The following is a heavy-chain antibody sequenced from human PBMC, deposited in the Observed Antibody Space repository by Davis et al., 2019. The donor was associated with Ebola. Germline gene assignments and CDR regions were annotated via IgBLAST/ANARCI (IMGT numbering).Heavy chain of an antibody. V-gene: IGHV1-18*01. Sequence: ASVKVSCKASGYTFTSYGISWVRQAPGQGLEWMGWISAYNGNTNYAQKLQGRVTMTTDTSTSTAYMELRSLRSDDTAVYYCAREPPDIVVVPAGSYWFDPWGQGTLVTVSS. J-gene: IGHJ5*02. CDR1: GYTFTSYG. D-gene: IGHD2-2*01. CDR2: ISAYNGNT. CDR3: AREPPDIVVVPAGSYWFDP.